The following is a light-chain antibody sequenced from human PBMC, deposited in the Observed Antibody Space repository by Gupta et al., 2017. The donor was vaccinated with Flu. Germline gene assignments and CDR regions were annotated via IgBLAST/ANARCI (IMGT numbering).Light chain of an antibody. CDR3: QQRSNWPPT. CDR2: DAS. J-gene: IGKJ1*01. Sequence: EIVLTQSPPTLSLSPGERATLSCRASQSVSSYLAWYQQKPAQAPRLLIYDASNRATGIPARFSGSGSGTDFTLTISSLEPEDFAVYYCQQRSNWPPTFGQGTKVEIK. V-gene: IGKV3-11*01. CDR1: QSVSSY.